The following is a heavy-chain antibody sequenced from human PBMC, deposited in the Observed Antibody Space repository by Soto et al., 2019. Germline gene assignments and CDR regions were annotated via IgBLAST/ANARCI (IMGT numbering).Heavy chain of an antibody. D-gene: IGHD6-6*01. Sequence: QVQLVESGGGVVQPGRSLRLSCAASGFTFSSYGMHWFRQAPGKGLEWVAVIWYDGSNKYYADSVKGRFTISRDNSKNTLYLQMNSLRAEDTAVYYCARIGVAARPDPYYYYGMDVWGQGTTVTVSS. CDR3: ARIGVAARPDPYYYYGMDV. CDR1: GFTFSSYG. CDR2: IWYDGSNK. J-gene: IGHJ6*02. V-gene: IGHV3-33*01.